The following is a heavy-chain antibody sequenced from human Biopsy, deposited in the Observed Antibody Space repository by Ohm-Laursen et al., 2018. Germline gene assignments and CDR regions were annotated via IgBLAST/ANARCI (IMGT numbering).Heavy chain of an antibody. CDR1: GYIFTTYW. D-gene: IGHD5-12*01. Sequence: ESLRISCKGSGYIFTTYWIAWVRQMPGKGLELMGVIYPGDSDTTYSPSFQGQVTISADKSTAYLQWSSLKASDTAMYYCARRDTKSLLRWGQGTLVIVSS. V-gene: IGHV5-51*01. CDR3: ARRDTKSLLR. J-gene: IGHJ4*02. CDR2: IYPGDSDT.